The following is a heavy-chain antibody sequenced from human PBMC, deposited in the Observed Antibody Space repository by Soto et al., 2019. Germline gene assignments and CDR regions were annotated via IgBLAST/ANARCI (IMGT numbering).Heavy chain of an antibody. J-gene: IGHJ4*02. D-gene: IGHD5-12*01. CDR3: ARGGRWLFDY. Sequence: QVQLEESGPGLVKPSGTLSLTCAVSGGSISTDNWWSWVRQAPGKGLEWVGEIYHSGSTNYNPSLKSRLTISIDKPKDQFSLDVRSVTAADTAVYYCARGGRWLFDYWGQGTLVTVSS. CDR2: IYHSGST. V-gene: IGHV4-4*02. CDR1: GGSISTDNW.